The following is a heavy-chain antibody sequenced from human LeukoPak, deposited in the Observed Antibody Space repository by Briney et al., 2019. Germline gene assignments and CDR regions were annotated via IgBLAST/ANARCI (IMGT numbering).Heavy chain of an antibody. D-gene: IGHD3-10*01. CDR2: INHSGST. J-gene: IGHJ4*02. CDR3: ARGRAYYGSGSPFDY. CDR1: GGSFSGYY. Sequence: SETLSLTCAVYGGSFSGYYWSWIRQPPGKGLEWIGEINHSGSTNYNPSLKSRVTISVDTSKNQFSLKLSSVTAADTAVYYCARGRAYYGSGSPFDYWGQGTLATVSS. V-gene: IGHV4-34*01.